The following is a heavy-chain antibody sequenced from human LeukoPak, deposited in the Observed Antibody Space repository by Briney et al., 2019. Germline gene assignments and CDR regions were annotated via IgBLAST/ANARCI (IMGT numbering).Heavy chain of an antibody. V-gene: IGHV4-39*07. D-gene: IGHD3-9*01. CDR2: IYYSGST. Sequence: SETLSLTCTVSGDSISSSSYYWGWIRQPPGKGLEWIGSIYYSGSTYYNPSLKSRVTISVDTSKNQFSLKLSSVTAADTAVYYCAREGGYFDWLLLSTNWFDPWGQGTLVTVSS. CDR1: GDSISSSSYY. CDR3: AREGGYFDWLLLSTNWFDP. J-gene: IGHJ5*02.